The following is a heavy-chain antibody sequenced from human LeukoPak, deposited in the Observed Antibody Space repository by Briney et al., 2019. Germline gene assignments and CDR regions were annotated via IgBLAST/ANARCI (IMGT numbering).Heavy chain of an antibody. V-gene: IGHV3-7*03. CDR3: AKGAGSTIFVAVAGY. CDR2: IKQDGSEK. Sequence: GGSLRLSCAASGFTFSSYRMSWVRQAPGKGLEWVANIKQDGSEKYYVDSVKGRFTISRDNAKNSLYLQMNSLRAEDTAVYYCAKGAGSTIFVAVAGYWGQGTLVTVSS. CDR1: GFTFSSYR. D-gene: IGHD3-3*01. J-gene: IGHJ4*02.